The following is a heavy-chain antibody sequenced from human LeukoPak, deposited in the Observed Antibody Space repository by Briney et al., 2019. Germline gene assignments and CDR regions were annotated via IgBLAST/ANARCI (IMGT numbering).Heavy chain of an antibody. Sequence: PGGSLRLSCAASGFTFSGYSMNWVRQAPGKGLEWVSSITSSSTYIYYADSAKGRFTISRDNAKNSLYLQMNSLRAEDTAVYYCARDRLIAAADAFGIWGQGTMVTVSS. V-gene: IGHV3-21*01. CDR2: ITSSSTYI. J-gene: IGHJ3*02. D-gene: IGHD6-13*01. CDR1: GFTFSGYS. CDR3: ARDRLIAAADAFGI.